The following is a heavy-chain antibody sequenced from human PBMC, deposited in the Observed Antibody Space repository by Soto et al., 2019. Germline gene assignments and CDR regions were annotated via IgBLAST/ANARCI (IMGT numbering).Heavy chain of an antibody. Sequence: GLSCAASGFTFSSYGMTWVRQAPGKGLEWVSFSSATGAGTYYADSVKGRFTISRDNSKNTLYLQMTSLRADDTAVYYCAKDRRAGGNYGFYSDFWGQGALVTVSS. J-gene: IGHJ4*02. CDR3: AKDRRAGGNYGFYSDF. V-gene: IGHV3-23*01. CDR1: GFTFSSYG. CDR2: SSATGAGT. D-gene: IGHD1-7*01.